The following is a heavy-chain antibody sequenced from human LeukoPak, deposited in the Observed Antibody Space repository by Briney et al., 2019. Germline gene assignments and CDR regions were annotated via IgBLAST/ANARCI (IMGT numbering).Heavy chain of an antibody. D-gene: IGHD1-14*01. Sequence: SETLSLTCTVSGDSITDDYWSWIRQPPGKGLEWIGYIYYSGRTTYNPSLKSPVGLSIDTSKNQFSLELTSVTAADTAVYYCARVAYGSSWFDPWGQGTLVTVSS. CDR2: IYYSGRT. CDR1: GDSITDDY. J-gene: IGHJ5*02. V-gene: IGHV4-59*01. CDR3: ARVAYGSSWFDP.